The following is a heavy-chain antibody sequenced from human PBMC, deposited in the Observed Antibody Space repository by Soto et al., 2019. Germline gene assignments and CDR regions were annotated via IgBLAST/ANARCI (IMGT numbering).Heavy chain of an antibody. CDR2: IIPIFGTA. D-gene: IGHD2-15*01. J-gene: IGHJ5*02. CDR3: ARGGAVFCSGGSCYSNWFAP. CDR1: GGTFSSYA. V-gene: IGHV1-69*01. Sequence: QVQLVQSGAEVKKPGSSVKVSCKATGGTFSSYAISWVRQAPGQGLEWMGGIIPIFGTANYAQKFQGRVTITADEYTSTAYMELSSLRSEDTAVYYCARGGAVFCSGGSCYSNWFAPWGQGTLVTVSS.